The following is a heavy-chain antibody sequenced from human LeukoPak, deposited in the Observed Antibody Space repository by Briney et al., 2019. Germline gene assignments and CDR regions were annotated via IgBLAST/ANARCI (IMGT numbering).Heavy chain of an antibody. J-gene: IGHJ4*02. D-gene: IGHD6-13*01. V-gene: IGHV1-18*01. Sequence: ASVKVSCKASGYTFTSYGISWVRQAPGQGLEWMGWISAYNGNTNYAQKLQGRVTMTRNTSISTAYMELNSLRSEDTALYYCARGPPAGSGSSWYEYWGQGTLVTVSS. CDR3: ARGPPAGSGSSWYEY. CDR2: ISAYNGNT. CDR1: GYTFTSYG.